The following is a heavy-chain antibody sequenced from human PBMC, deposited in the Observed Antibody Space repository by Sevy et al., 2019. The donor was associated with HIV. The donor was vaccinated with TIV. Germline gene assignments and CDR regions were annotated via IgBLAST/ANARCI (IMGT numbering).Heavy chain of an antibody. J-gene: IGHJ6*03. V-gene: IGHV3-23*01. CDR2: VSGSGAST. CDR1: GFMFSSYA. Sequence: GGSLRLSCAASGFMFSSYAMSWVRQAPGKGLEWVSSVSGSGASTYYADSVKGRFTISRDNSKNTLYLQMSSLRVEDTAVYYCAKNPEVGSYYYMDVWGKGTTVTVSS. CDR3: AKNPEVGSYYYMDV. D-gene: IGHD1-26*01.